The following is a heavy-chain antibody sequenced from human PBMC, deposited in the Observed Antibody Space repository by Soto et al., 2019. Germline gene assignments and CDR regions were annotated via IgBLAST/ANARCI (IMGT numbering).Heavy chain of an antibody. CDR1: GFTFSSYG. CDR3: AKGMAAYQLLIDAFDI. CDR2: ISYDGSNK. J-gene: IGHJ3*02. Sequence: GGSLRLSCAASGFTFSSYGMHWVRQAPGKGLEWVAVISYDGSNKYYADSVKGRFTISRDNSKNTLYLQMNSLRAEDTAVYYCAKGMAAYQLLIDAFDIWGQGTMVTVSS. D-gene: IGHD2-2*01. V-gene: IGHV3-30*18.